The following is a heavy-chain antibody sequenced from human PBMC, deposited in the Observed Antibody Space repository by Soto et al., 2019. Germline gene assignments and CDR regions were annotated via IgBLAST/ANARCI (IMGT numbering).Heavy chain of an antibody. V-gene: IGHV4-30-4*03. D-gene: IGHD3-16*02. CDR3: ERLTAGWLYQYYFDY. CDR1: GGSISSGDYY. J-gene: IGHJ4*02. CDR2: IYYSGST. Sequence: SETLSLTCTVSGGSISSGDYYWSWIRQPPGKGLEWIGYIYYSGSTYYNPSLKSRVTISVDTSKNQFSLKLISVTAADTAVYYGERLTAGWLYQYYFDYWGQGTLVTVSS.